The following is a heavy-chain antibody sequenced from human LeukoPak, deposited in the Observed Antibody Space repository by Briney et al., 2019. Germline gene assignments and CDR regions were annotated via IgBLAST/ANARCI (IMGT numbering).Heavy chain of an antibody. CDR3: ARDRGYYDSSGYSDY. D-gene: IGHD3-22*01. CDR1: RFTFSSFA. V-gene: IGHV3-30-3*01. CDR2: ISYDGSKK. J-gene: IGHJ4*02. Sequence: GGSLRLSCAASRFTFSSFAMHWVRQAPGKGLEWVAVISYDGSKKYYAGSVKGRFTISRDNSKNTLYLQMNSLRPEDTAVYYCARDRGYYDSSGYSDYWGQGTLVTVSS.